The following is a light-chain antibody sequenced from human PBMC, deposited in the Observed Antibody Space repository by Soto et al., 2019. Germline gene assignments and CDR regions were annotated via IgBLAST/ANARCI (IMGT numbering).Light chain of an antibody. CDR3: QQYGSSPRT. CDR2: GAS. V-gene: IGKV3-20*01. J-gene: IGKJ1*01. Sequence: ERATLSCRANQSVSSSYLAWYQQTPGQAPRLLIYGASSRATGIPDRFSGSGSGTDFTLTISRLEPEDFAVYYCQQYGSSPRTFGQGTKVDIK. CDR1: QSVSSSY.